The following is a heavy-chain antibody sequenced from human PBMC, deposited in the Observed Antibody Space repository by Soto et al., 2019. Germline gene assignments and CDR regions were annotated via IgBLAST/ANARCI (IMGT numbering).Heavy chain of an antibody. CDR3: AREAGVIPAPQMWFDA. D-gene: IGHD2-2*01. Sequence: GTRRVSWSACGFGFCGSGGRWGLRAPGKGREWVARIWFYGSNENYAESVKGRFTISRDNSRSTLDLQMKSLRDEDTAVYFCAREAGVIPAPQMWFDAWGQGIWITVYS. V-gene: IGHV3-33*01. CDR1: GFGFCGSG. CDR2: IWFYGSNE. J-gene: IGHJ5*02.